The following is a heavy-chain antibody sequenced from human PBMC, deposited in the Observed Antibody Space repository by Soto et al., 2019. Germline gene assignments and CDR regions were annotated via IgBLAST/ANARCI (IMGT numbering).Heavy chain of an antibody. CDR2: ISYDGSNK. CDR3: PRDGYNCRYFYY. D-gene: IGHD5-12*01. V-gene: IGHV3-30*14. CDR1: GFTFSSYA. Sequence: QVQLVESGGGVVQPGRSLRLSCAASGFTFSSYAMHWVRQAPGKGLEWVAVISYDGSNKYYADSVKGRFTISRDNPNNTLYLQMNSLIAEDTAVYYFPRDGYNCRYFYYCVQGTLVTFSS. J-gene: IGHJ4*02.